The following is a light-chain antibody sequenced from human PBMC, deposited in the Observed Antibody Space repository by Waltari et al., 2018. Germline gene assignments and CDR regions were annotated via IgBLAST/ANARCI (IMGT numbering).Light chain of an antibody. J-gene: IGKJ4*01. CDR1: QTVLYSSNNKNY. CDR2: WAS. V-gene: IGKV4-1*01. Sequence: DIVMTQSPDSLAVSLGERATINCKSSQTVLYSSNNKNYLAWYQQKPGQSPKLLIYWASTRESGVPDRFRGSGSVTDFTLTISSLQAEDVAVYYCQQYYSTLTFGGGTKVEIK. CDR3: QQYYSTLT.